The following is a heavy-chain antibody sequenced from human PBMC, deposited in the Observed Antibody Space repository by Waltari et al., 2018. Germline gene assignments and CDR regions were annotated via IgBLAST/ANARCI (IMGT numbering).Heavy chain of an antibody. CDR3: AKDFDRFLEWLLISLPDY. CDR1: TFSSYG. D-gene: IGHD3-3*01. CDR2: ISYDGSNK. Sequence: TFSSYGMHWVRQAPGKGLEWVAVISYDGSNKYYADSVKGRFTISRDNSKNTLYLQMNSLRAEDTAVYYCAKDFDRFLEWLLISLPDYWGQGTLVTVSS. J-gene: IGHJ4*02. V-gene: IGHV3-30*18.